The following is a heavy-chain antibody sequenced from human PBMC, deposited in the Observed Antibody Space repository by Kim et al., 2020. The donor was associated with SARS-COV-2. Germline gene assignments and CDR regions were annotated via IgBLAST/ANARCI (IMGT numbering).Heavy chain of an antibody. J-gene: IGHJ5*02. Sequence: ASVKVSCKASGYTFTTYAVHWVRQAPGQRLEWMGWINPGNGDTRYSQEFQGRVTITSDTSASTSYMELSSLRSEDTAMYYCAKDGALAASAMNWFDPWGQGTLVTVSS. V-gene: IGHV1-3*01. CDR3: AKDGALAASAMNWFDP. CDR2: INPGNGDT. D-gene: IGHD2-15*01. CDR1: GYTFTTYA.